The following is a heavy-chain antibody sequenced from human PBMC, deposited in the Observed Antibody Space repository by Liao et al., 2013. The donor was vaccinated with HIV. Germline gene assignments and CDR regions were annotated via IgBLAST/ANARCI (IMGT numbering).Heavy chain of an antibody. CDR2: IHTSGST. V-gene: IGHV4-4*07. CDR1: GGSSGSYY. D-gene: IGHD2-15*01. J-gene: IGHJ3*02. Sequence: QVQLQESGPGLVKPSETLSLTCTVSGGSSGSYYWSWIRQPAGKGLEWIGRIHTSGSTNYDPSLRSRVTMSLDTSKNQFSLKLSSVTAADTAVYYCAREVPRGRGLGAFDMWGQGTMVTVSS. CDR3: AREVPRGRGLGAFDM.